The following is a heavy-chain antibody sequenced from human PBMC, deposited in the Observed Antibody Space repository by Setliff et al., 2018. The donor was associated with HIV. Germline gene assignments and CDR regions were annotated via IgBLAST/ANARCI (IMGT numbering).Heavy chain of an antibody. D-gene: IGHD4-4*01. CDR1: RFTFSSYG. Sequence: PGGSLRLSCAASRFTFSSYGMNWVRQAPGKGLEWVSSISSRSTYIYYADSVKGRFTISRDNAKNSLYLQMNSLRAEDTAMYYCAREDYNNYWEYWYFDLWGRGTLVTVSS. V-gene: IGHV3-21*01. CDR2: ISSRSTYI. J-gene: IGHJ2*01. CDR3: AREDYNNYWEYWYFDL.